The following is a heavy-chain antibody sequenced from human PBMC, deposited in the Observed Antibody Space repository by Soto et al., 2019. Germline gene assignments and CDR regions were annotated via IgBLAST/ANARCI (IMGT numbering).Heavy chain of an antibody. CDR3: AKFYGGNSAHTYTIDP. CDR2: ISGSGGST. CDR1: GFTFSSYD. Sequence: EVQLLESGGGLVQPGGSLRLSCAASGFTFSSYDMSWVRQAPGKGLEWVSTISGSGGSTHYADSVKGRFTISRDNSKNTLYLQMNSLRAEDTAVYYCAKFYGGNSAHTYTIDPWGQGTLVTVSS. J-gene: IGHJ5*02. D-gene: IGHD2-21*02. V-gene: IGHV3-23*01.